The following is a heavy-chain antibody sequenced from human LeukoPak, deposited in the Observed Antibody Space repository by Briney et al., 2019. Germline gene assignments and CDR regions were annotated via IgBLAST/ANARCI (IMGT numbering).Heavy chain of an antibody. Sequence: GGSLRLSCAASGFTFSSYGMHWVRQAPGKGLEWVAFIRYDGSNKYYADSVKGRFTISRDNSKNTLYLQMNSLRAEDTAVYYCAKIYYDFWSGYSHNWFDPWGQGTLVTVSS. CDR3: AKIYYDFWSGYSHNWFDP. D-gene: IGHD3-3*01. CDR2: IRYDGSNK. V-gene: IGHV3-30*02. J-gene: IGHJ5*02. CDR1: GFTFSSYG.